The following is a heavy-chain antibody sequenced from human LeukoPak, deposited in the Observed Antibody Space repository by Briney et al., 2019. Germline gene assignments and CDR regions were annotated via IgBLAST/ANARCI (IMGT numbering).Heavy chain of an antibody. V-gene: IGHV4-39*07. D-gene: IGHD6-19*01. CDR1: GGSISSSNYY. CDR3: ARVAVAGAGGRPY. Sequence: SETLSLTCTVPGGSISSSNYYWGWIRQPPGKGLEWIGSIYYSGSPYYNPSLKSRITISVDTSKNQFSLNLNSVTAADTAVYYCARVAVAGAGGRPYWGQGTLVTVSS. J-gene: IGHJ4*02. CDR2: IYYSGSP.